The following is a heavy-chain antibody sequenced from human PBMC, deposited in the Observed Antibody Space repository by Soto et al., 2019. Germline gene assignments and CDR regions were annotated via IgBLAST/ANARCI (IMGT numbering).Heavy chain of an antibody. V-gene: IGHV4-59*01. CDR1: GGSISSYY. J-gene: IGHJ5*02. D-gene: IGHD3-22*01. Sequence: SETLSLTCTVSGGSISSYYWSWIRQPPGKGLEWIGYIYYSGSTNYNPSLKSRVTISVDTSKNQFSLKLSSVTAADTAVYYCARAETYHYDSSGYWFDPWGQGTLVTVSS. CDR2: IYYSGST. CDR3: ARAETYHYDSSGYWFDP.